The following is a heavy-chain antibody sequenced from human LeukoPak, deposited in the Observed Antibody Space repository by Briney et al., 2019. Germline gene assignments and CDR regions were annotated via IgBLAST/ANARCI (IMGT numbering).Heavy chain of an antibody. D-gene: IGHD3-9*01. V-gene: IGHV1-18*01. Sequence: ASVKVSCKASGYTFTSYDINWVRQATGQGLEWMGWISAYNGNTNYAQKLQGRVTMTTDTSTSTAYMELRSLRSDDTAVYYCAREHLSYDILTGYDYFDYWGQGTLVTVSS. CDR2: ISAYNGNT. J-gene: IGHJ4*02. CDR1: GYTFTSYD. CDR3: AREHLSYDILTGYDYFDY.